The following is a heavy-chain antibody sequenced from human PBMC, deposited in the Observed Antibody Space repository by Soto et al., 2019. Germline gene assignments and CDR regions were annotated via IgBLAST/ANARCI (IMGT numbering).Heavy chain of an antibody. J-gene: IGHJ6*02. Sequence: GGSLRLSCAASGFTFSTYALSWVRQAPGKGLEWVSTISGSGGTTFYADSVKGRFTISRDNSKSTLYLRMNSLRAEDTAVYFCAKEAAPYHYYYYGIDVWGLGTTLTVSS. V-gene: IGHV3-23*01. D-gene: IGHD2-15*01. CDR1: GFTFSTYA. CDR3: AKEAAPYHYYYYGIDV. CDR2: ISGSGGTT.